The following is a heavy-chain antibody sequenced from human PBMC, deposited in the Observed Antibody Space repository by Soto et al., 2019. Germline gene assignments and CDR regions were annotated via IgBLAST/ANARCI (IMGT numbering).Heavy chain of an antibody. V-gene: IGHV1-69*01. J-gene: IGHJ4*02. CDR2: IIPIIGTA. CDR1: GGTFNNYA. CDR3: ARGGVNVVATSAFDY. D-gene: IGHD5-12*01. Sequence: QVQLVQSGAEVKKPGSSVKVSCKASGGTFNNYAISWVRQAPGQGLEWRGGIIPIIGTADYAHKFQGRLAIRADESTGTTFMELSSLRSEDTALYFCARGGVNVVATSAFDYWGQGTLVTVSS.